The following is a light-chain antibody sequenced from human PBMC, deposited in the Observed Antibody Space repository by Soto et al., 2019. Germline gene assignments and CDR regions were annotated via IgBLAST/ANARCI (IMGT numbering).Light chain of an antibody. Sequence: QSALAQPASVSGSPGQSITISCTGTRSDIGRYNYVPWYQQHPGEAPKLLIYEVTYRPSGVSARFSGSKSGSTASLTISGLQAEDEAEYYCSSYSTTTSPHVLFGGGTKVTVL. CDR1: RSDIGRYNY. CDR3: SSYSTTTSPHVL. CDR2: EVT. V-gene: IGLV2-14*01. J-gene: IGLJ2*01.